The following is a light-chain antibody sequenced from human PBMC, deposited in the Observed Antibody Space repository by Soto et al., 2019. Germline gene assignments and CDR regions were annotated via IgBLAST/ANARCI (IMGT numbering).Light chain of an antibody. CDR3: QKYNWPPFT. Sequence: DIQMTQSPSSLSASVGDRVTIACRASQGVTNYLAWYQQKPGKVPKLLIYAASTLQSGVSSRFIGSGSGTDFTLTISSLQPEDVATYYCQKYNWPPFTFGPRTKVDIK. J-gene: IGKJ3*01. CDR2: AAS. V-gene: IGKV1-27*01. CDR1: QGVTNY.